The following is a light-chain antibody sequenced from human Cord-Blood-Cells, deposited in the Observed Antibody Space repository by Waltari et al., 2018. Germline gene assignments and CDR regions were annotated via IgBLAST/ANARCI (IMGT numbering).Light chain of an antibody. CDR3: QQSYSTWT. Sequence: DLQMTPSPSSLSASGRDRVTITCRASQSISSYLNWYQQKPGKAPKLLIYAASSLQSGVPSRFSGSGSGTDFTLTISSLQPEDFATYYCQQSYSTWTFGQGTKVEIK. J-gene: IGKJ1*01. CDR1: QSISSY. V-gene: IGKV1-39*01. CDR2: AAS.